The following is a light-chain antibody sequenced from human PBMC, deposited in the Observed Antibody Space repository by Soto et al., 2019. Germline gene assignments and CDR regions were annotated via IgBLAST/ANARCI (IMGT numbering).Light chain of an antibody. CDR2: GAS. CDR1: QSVSSN. J-gene: IGKJ1*01. Sequence: VMSQSPATLSVSPGERATLSSRASQSVSSNLAWYQQKPGQAPRLLIYGASTRATGIPARFSGSGSGTEFTLTISSLQSEDFAVYYCQQYNNWPRTFGQGTKVDIK. CDR3: QQYNNWPRT. V-gene: IGKV3-15*01.